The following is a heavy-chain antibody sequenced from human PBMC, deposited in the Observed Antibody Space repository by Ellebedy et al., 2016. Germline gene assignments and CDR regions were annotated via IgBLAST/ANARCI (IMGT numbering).Heavy chain of an antibody. V-gene: IGHV3-23*01. J-gene: IGHJ3*02. CDR3: AKVSTHHSPGNDAFDM. Sequence: GESLKISXAVSGFTFSSYAMSWVRQAPGKGLEWVSAISGSGGSTYYADSVKGRFTISRDNSKNTLHLQMDSLRAEDTAMYYCAKVSTHHSPGNDAFDMWGQGTTVTVSS. CDR2: ISGSGGST. D-gene: IGHD2/OR15-2a*01. CDR1: GFTFSSYA.